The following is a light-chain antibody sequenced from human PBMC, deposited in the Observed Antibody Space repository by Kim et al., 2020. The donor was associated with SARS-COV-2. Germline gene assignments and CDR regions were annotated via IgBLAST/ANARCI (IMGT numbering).Light chain of an antibody. V-gene: IGLV1-47*01. Sequence: QSVLTQPPSASGTPGQRVTISCSGSSSNIGSNYVYWYQQLPGTAPKLLIYRNNQRPSGVPDRFSGSKSGTSASLAINGLRSEDEADYYCAAWDDSLSGLVFDGGTKLTVL. CDR2: RNN. CDR3: AAWDDSLSGLV. J-gene: IGLJ2*01. CDR1: SSNIGSNY.